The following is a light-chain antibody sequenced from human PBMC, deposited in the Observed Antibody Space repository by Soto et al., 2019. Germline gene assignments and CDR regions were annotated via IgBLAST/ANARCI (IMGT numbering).Light chain of an antibody. CDR2: DTT. CDR3: LLSYSGASRV. V-gene: IGLV7-46*01. CDR1: TGAVTSGHY. J-gene: IGLJ3*02. Sequence: QAVVTQEPSLTVSPGETVTLTCGSSTGAVTSGHYPYWFQQKPGQAPRTLISDTTNKHSWTPARFSGSLLGGKAALTLSGAQPEDEAEYYCLLSYSGASRVFGGGTQLTVL.